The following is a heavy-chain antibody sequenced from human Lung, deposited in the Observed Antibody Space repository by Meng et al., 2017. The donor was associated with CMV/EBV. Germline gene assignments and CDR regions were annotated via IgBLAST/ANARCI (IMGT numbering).Heavy chain of an antibody. D-gene: IGHD3-10*01. CDR3: AKVPRFYSYYGLDV. CDR2: FDPEDGEA. CDR1: GYTLSELS. J-gene: IGHJ6*02. Sequence: SVKVSXKVSGYTLSELSMHWVRQAPGKGLEWMGGFDPEDGEAIYAQKFQGRVTMTEDTSTDTAYMELSSLRSDDTAVYYCAKVPRFYSYYGLDVWGQGTXVTGAS. V-gene: IGHV1-24*01.